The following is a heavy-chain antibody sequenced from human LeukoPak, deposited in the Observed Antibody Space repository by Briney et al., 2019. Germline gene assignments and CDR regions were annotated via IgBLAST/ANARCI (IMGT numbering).Heavy chain of an antibody. CDR1: GFTFSSYG. J-gene: IGHJ3*02. D-gene: IGHD2-15*01. V-gene: IGHV3-21*01. CDR2: ISSSSSYI. CDR3: AREVAGTDAFDI. Sequence: GGTLRLSCAASGFTFSSYGMSWVRQAPGKGLEWVSSISSSSSYIYYADSVKGRFTISRDNAKNSLYLQMNSLRAEDTAVYYCAREVAGTDAFDIWGQGTMVTVSS.